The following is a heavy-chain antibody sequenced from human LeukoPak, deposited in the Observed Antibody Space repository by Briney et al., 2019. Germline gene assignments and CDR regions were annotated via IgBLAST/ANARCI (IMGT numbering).Heavy chain of an antibody. CDR2: ISAYNGNT. J-gene: IGHJ4*02. CDR3: ARDPRRVVVVVPAAYSFDY. V-gene: IGHV1-18*01. CDR1: GYTFTSYG. D-gene: IGHD2-2*01. Sequence: ASVKVSCKASGYTFTSYGICWVRQAPGQGLERMGWISAYNGNTNYAQKLQGRVTMTTDTSTSTAYMELRSLRSDDTAVYYCARDPRRVVVVVPAAYSFDYWGQGTLVTVSS.